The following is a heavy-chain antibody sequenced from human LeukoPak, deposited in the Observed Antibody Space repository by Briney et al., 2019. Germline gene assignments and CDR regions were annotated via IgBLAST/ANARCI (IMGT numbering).Heavy chain of an antibody. V-gene: IGHV4-39*01. J-gene: IGHJ6*02. Sequence: SETLSLTCTVFGVSVTTSGYYGAWIRQPPGRELEWIGSISYSGITYYKPSPRGRVTISGDTAKNQFSLKLSSVTAADTAVYYCARHNDYASLMDVWGQGTTVTVSS. D-gene: IGHD2-2*01. CDR3: ARHNDYASLMDV. CDR2: ISYSGIT. CDR1: GVSVTTSGYY.